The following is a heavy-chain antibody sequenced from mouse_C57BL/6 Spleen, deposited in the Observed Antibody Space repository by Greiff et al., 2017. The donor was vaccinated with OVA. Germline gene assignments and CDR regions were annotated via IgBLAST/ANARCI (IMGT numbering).Heavy chain of an antibody. J-gene: IGHJ2*01. D-gene: IGHD6-5*01. CDR1: GFTFSSYA. V-gene: IGHV5-4*01. Sequence: EVQRVESGGGLVKPGGSLKLSCAASGFTFSSYAMSWVRQTPEKRLEWVATISDGGSYTYYPDNVKGRFTISRDNAKNNLYLQMSHLKSEDTAMYYCARDLPYAYFDYWGQGTTLTVSS. CDR2: ISDGGSYT. CDR3: ARDLPYAYFDY.